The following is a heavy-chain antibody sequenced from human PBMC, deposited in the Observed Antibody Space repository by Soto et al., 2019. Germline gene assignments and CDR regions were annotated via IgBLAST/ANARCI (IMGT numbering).Heavy chain of an antibody. CDR1: GYTFTSYA. Sequence: QVQLVQSGTEVKKPGASVKVSCKASGYTFTSYAIHWVRQAPGQRLEWMGWINAGNGNTKYSQKFQDRVTITRDTSASTAYMELSGLRSEYTTLYYCARRGSRGDIATGNDSLDIWGQWTMVSVSS. D-gene: IGHD3-10*01. CDR3: ARRGSRGDIATGNDSLDI. CDR2: INAGNGNT. V-gene: IGHV1-3*01. J-gene: IGHJ3*02.